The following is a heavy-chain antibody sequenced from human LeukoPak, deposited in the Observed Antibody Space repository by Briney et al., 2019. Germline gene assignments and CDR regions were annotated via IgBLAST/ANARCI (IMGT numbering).Heavy chain of an antibody. CDR3: ARGRTTGTTGFSWFDP. V-gene: IGHV4-34*01. CDR2: INHSGST. Sequence: SETLSLTCAVYGGSSSGYYWSWIRQPPGKGLEWIGEINHSGSTNYNPSLKSRVTISVDTSKNQFSLKLSSVTAADTAVYYCARGRTTGTTGFSWFDPWGQGTLVTVSS. J-gene: IGHJ5*02. CDR1: GGSSSGYY. D-gene: IGHD1-7*01.